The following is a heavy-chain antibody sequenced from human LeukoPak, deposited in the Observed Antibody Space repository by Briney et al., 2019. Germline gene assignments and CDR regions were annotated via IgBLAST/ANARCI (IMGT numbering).Heavy chain of an antibody. CDR2: AYYSGST. Sequence: PSETLSLTCTVSGGSIRTTSYYWGWIRQPPGKGPEWIGSAYYSGSTYYNPTLKSRVTLAVDTSKNQFSLKLSSVTAADTAVYYCAGGGFGVVTAPFDPWGQGTLVTVSS. J-gene: IGHJ5*02. V-gene: IGHV4-39*07. CDR3: AGGGFGVVTAPFDP. CDR1: GGSIRTTSYY. D-gene: IGHD2-21*02.